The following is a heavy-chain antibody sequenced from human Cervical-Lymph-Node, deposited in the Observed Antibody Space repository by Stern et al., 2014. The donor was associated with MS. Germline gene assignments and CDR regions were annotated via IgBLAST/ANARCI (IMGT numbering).Heavy chain of an antibody. V-gene: IGHV1-69*06. CDR3: ARDLGVGPTAY. D-gene: IGHD1-26*01. CDR2: INLLFGTT. CDR1: GGTFSNSG. Sequence: EQLVQSGAEVRKPGSSVKVSCKASGGTFSNSGISWVRQAPGQGLEWMGGINLLFGTTNHAQKFQGRVTITADKSTGTAFLELRSLTSDDTAVYYCARDLGVGPTAYWGQGTLVTVSS. J-gene: IGHJ4*02.